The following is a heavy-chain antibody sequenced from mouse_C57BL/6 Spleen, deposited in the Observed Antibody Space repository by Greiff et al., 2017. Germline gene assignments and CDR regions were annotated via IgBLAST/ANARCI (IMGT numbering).Heavy chain of an antibody. CDR3: ARGGWDYGSSPFAY. CDR1: GYSITSGYD. Sequence: VQLKESGPGMVKPSQSLSLTCTVTGYSITSGYDWHWIRHFPGNKLEWMGYISYSGSTNYNPSLKSRISITHDTSKNHFFLKLNSVTTEDTATYYCARGGWDYGSSPFAYWGQGTLVTVSA. J-gene: IGHJ3*01. D-gene: IGHD1-1*01. V-gene: IGHV3-1*01. CDR2: ISYSGST.